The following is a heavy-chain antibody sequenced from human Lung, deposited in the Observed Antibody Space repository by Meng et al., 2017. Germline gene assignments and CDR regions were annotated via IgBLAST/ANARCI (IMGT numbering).Heavy chain of an antibody. Sequence: QVQLQESGPGLVKPSGTLSLTCAVSGGSISSNNWWRWVRQTPGRGLEWIGEGYHSGSTNYNPSLKSRVIISVNNSKNQFSLKLTSVTAADTAVYYCARDDSGYADFDSWGQGTLVTVSS. CDR3: ARDDSGYADFDS. CDR2: GYHSGST. J-gene: IGHJ4*02. CDR1: GGSISSNNW. D-gene: IGHD3-22*01. V-gene: IGHV4-4*02.